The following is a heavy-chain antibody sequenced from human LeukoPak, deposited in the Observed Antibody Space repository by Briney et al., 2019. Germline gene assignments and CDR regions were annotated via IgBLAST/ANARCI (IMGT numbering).Heavy chain of an antibody. CDR2: ITSNGGST. V-gene: IGHV3-64*01. CDR1: GFTFSTYA. D-gene: IGHD6-13*01. Sequence: GGSLRPSCAASGFTFSTYAMHWVRQAPGKGLQYVSGITSNGGSTYYANSVKGRFTISRDNSKNTLYLQMGSLRAEDMAVYYCARQAAGVVYWGQGTLVTVSS. CDR3: ARQAAGVVY. J-gene: IGHJ4*02.